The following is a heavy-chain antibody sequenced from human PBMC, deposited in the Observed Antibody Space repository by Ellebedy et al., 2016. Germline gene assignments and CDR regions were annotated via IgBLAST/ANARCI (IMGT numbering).Heavy chain of an antibody. Sequence: GESLKISCVASGLNVSRHYMSWVRQAPGKGLEWVAIIFSGGTTYYADSVEGRFTISRDNSKSTVYLQMNSLTAEDTASYYGARDLAWRGMDVWGQGTTVTVSS. V-gene: IGHV3-53*01. CDR2: IFSGGTT. CDR3: ARDLAWRGMDV. J-gene: IGHJ6*02. D-gene: IGHD2-21*01. CDR1: GLNVSRHY.